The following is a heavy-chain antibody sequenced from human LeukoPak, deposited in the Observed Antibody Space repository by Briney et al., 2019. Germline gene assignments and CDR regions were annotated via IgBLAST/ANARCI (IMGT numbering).Heavy chain of an antibody. CDR1: GYTFTGYF. D-gene: IGHD3-10*01. CDR3: ARSMGVSYYYYMDV. Sequence: ASVKVSCKASGYTFTGYFMHWVRQAPGQGLEWMGLINPSGGRTSYAQKFQGRDTMTRDMSTSTVYMELSSLRSEDTAVYYCARSMGVSYYYYMDVWGKGTTVTISS. J-gene: IGHJ6*03. CDR2: INPSGGRT. V-gene: IGHV1-46*01.